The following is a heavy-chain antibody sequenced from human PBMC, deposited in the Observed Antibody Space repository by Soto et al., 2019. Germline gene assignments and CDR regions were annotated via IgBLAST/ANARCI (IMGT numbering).Heavy chain of an antibody. J-gene: IGHJ5*02. Sequence: QVQLQQWGAGLLKPSETLSLTCVVSGGSFSSYHWAWIRQTPVKGLEWIGEIDENGSARYNPSLQGRVTLSLDTPKSQLSLSLSSVTAADTAVHYCARDCRASNFLPRWFDPWGQGTLVTVSS. CDR1: GGSFSSYH. CDR2: IDENGSA. V-gene: IGHV4-34*01. CDR3: ARDCRASNFLPRWFDP. D-gene: IGHD2-15*01.